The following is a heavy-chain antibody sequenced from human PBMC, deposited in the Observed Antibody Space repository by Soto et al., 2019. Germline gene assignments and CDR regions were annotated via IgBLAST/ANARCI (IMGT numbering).Heavy chain of an antibody. CDR3: AREGVEMDTITGSYVDL. J-gene: IGHJ2*01. Sequence: SVKFSFKASGGTFSSYAISWVRQAPGQGLDWMGGIIPIFGTANYAQKFQGRVTITADESTSTAYMELSSLRSEDTAVYYCAREGVEMDTITGSYVDLWGRGTLVTVS. D-gene: IGHD5-18*01. CDR2: IIPIFGTA. CDR1: GGTFSSYA. V-gene: IGHV1-69*13.